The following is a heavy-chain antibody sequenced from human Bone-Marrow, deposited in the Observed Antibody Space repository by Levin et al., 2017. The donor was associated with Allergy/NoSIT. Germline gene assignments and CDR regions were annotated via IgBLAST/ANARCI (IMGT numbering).Heavy chain of an antibody. CDR3: ARGGVRRFDR. V-gene: IGHV3-11*01. Sequence: PGGSLRLSCAASGFTFNDYHMSWIRQAPGKGLEWISYISYISGSGGTTYYVDSVKGRFTISRDNAKNSLYLQMNSLRADDTAVYYCARGGVRRFDRWGQGTLVTVSS. D-gene: IGHD2-8*01. CDR2: ISGSGGTT. CDR1: GFTFNDYH. J-gene: IGHJ5*02.